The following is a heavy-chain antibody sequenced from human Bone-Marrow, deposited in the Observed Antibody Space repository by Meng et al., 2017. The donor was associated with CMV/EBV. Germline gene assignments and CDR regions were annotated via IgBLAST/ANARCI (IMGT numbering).Heavy chain of an antibody. CDR1: GFTFSSYA. V-gene: IGHV3-30-3*01. Sequence: SGFTFSSYAMHWVRQAPGKGLEWVAVISYDGSNKYYADSVKGRFTISRDNSKNTLYLQMNSLRAEDTAVYYCARPTYYYDSSGYQLDYWGQGTLVTVSS. CDR2: ISYDGSNK. D-gene: IGHD3-22*01. CDR3: ARPTYYYDSSGYQLDY. J-gene: IGHJ4*02.